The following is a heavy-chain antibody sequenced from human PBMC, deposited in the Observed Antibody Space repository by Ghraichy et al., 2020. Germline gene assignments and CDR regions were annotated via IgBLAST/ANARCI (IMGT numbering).Heavy chain of an antibody. V-gene: IGHV4-39*07. CDR3: ARDWSPVGGVGTIGFDY. D-gene: IGHD2-21*02. CDR2: IYYSGST. Sequence: SETLSLTCTVSGGSISSSSYYWGWIRQPPGKGLEWIGSIYYSGSTYYNPSLKSRVTISVDTSKNQFSLKLSSVTAADTAVYYCARDWSPVGGVGTIGFDYWGQGTLVTVSS. J-gene: IGHJ4*02. CDR1: GGSISSSSYY.